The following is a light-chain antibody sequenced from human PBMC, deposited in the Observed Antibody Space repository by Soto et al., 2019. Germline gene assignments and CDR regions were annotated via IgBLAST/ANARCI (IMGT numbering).Light chain of an antibody. CDR1: SSDV. J-gene: IGLJ7*01. CDR3: CSYAGYTTVL. Sequence: QPVLTPPASVSGSPGQSITISCTGTSSDVVSWYQQLPGKAPKLMIYEGTKRPSGISNRFSGSKSGNTASLTISGLQAEDEADYYCCSYAGYTTVLFGGGTQLTVL. CDR2: EGT. V-gene: IGLV2-23*01.